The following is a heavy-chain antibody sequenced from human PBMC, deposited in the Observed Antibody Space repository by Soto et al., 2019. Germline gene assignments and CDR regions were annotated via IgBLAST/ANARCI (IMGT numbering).Heavy chain of an antibody. CDR1: GASISSSSFY. J-gene: IGHJ4*02. Sequence: PSETLSLTCTVSGASISSSSFYWGWIRQPPGKGLESIANIYYDGSTYYNPSLKSRVTISLDTSKNQYSLRLSSVTTADTALYYCATGRVLYGSEYWGQGTLVTVSS. D-gene: IGHD3-10*01. CDR3: ATGRVLYGSEY. CDR2: IYYDGST. V-gene: IGHV4-39*07.